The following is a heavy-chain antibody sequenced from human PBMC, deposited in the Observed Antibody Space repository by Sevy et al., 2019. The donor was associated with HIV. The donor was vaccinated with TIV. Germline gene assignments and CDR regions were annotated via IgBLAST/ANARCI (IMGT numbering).Heavy chain of an antibody. Sequence: GGSLRLSCAASGFTFSSYSMNWVRQAPGKGLEWVSSISSSSSYIYYADSVKGRFTISRDNAKNSLYLQMNSLRAEDTAVYYCARDAWGYDFWSGYYYYYYGMDVWGQGTTVTISS. CDR3: ARDAWGYDFWSGYYYYYYGMDV. CDR2: ISSSSSYI. J-gene: IGHJ6*02. V-gene: IGHV3-21*01. D-gene: IGHD3-3*01. CDR1: GFTFSSYS.